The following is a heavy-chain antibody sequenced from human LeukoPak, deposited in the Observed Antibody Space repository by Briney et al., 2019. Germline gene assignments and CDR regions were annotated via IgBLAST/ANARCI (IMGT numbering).Heavy chain of an antibody. CDR2: INHSGST. V-gene: IGHV4-34*01. D-gene: IGHD1-26*01. J-gene: IGHJ5*02. CDR3: ARRRSIVGAKGWFDP. CDR1: GRSFSGYY. Sequence: PSETLPLTCAVYGRSFSGYYWSWIRQPPGKGLEWIGEINHSGSTNYNPSLKSRVTISVDTSKNQFSLKLSSVTAADTAVYYCARRRSIVGAKGWFDPWGQGTLVTVSS.